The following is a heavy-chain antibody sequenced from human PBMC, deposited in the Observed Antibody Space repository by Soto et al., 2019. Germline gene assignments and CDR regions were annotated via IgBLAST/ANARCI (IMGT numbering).Heavy chain of an antibody. J-gene: IGHJ6*02. CDR3: ARATSQYQLLGRYYYYGMDV. D-gene: IGHD2-2*01. CDR1: GGTFSSYA. CDR2: IIPIFGTA. V-gene: IGHV1-69*01. Sequence: QVQLVQSGAEVKKPGSSVKVSCKASGGTFSSYAISWVRQAPGQGLEWMGGIIPIFGTANYAQKFQGRVTITADEYTSTAYMELSSMRSEDTAVSYCARATSQYQLLGRYYYYGMDVWGQVTPVTVSS.